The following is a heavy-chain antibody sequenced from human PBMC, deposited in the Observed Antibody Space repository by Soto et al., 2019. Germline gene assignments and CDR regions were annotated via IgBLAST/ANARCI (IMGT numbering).Heavy chain of an antibody. Sequence: SETLSLTCTVSGGSLTKYYWSWIRQPAGKGLEWIGRVSTSGNVVSKASLRSRLTMSVDASKNQFSLRLTSVTAADTAVYYCARDNNDFWSLYPLAFDYWGQGALVTVSS. CDR1: GGSLTKYY. J-gene: IGHJ4*02. V-gene: IGHV4-4*07. D-gene: IGHD3-3*01. CDR2: VSTSGNV. CDR3: ARDNNDFWSLYPLAFDY.